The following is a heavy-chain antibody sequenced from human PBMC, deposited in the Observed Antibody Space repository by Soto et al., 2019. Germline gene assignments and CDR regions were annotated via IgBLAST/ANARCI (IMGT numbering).Heavy chain of an antibody. CDR1: GFTFSSYS. CDR2: ISSSSSTI. Sequence: PGGSLRLSCAASGFTFSSYSMNWVRQAPGKELEWVSYISSSSSTIYYADSVKGRFTISRDNAKNSLYLQMNSLRAEDTAVYYCARDDGSSWYNAFDIWGQGTMVTVSS. CDR3: ARDDGSSWYNAFDI. J-gene: IGHJ3*02. D-gene: IGHD6-13*01. V-gene: IGHV3-48*01.